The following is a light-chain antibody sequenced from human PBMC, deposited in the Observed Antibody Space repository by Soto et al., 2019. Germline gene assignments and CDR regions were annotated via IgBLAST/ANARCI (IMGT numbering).Light chain of an antibody. J-gene: IGLJ1*01. Sequence: QSALTQPPSVSAAPGQKVTIPCSVSSSNIGGNSVSWYQQLPGTAPKLLIYDDNKRPSGIPDRFSGSKSGTSATLGITGFQTGDEADYYCGSWDSSLSAYVFGTGTKVTVL. CDR1: SSNIGGNS. V-gene: IGLV1-51*01. CDR2: DDN. CDR3: GSWDSSLSAYV.